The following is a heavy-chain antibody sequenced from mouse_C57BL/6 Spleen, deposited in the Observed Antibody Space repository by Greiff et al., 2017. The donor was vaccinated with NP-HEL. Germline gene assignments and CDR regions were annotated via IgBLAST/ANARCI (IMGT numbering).Heavy chain of an antibody. CDR3: ARQGGGAMDY. Sequence: QVQLQHPGAELVKPGASVKLSCKASGYTFTSYWMQWVKQRPGQGLEWIGEIDPSDSYTNYNQKFKGKATLTVDTSSSTAYMQLSSLTSEDSAVYYCARQGGGAMDYWGQGTSVTVSS. CDR2: IDPSDSYT. D-gene: IGHD1-1*02. V-gene: IGHV1-50*01. CDR1: GYTFTSYW. J-gene: IGHJ4*01.